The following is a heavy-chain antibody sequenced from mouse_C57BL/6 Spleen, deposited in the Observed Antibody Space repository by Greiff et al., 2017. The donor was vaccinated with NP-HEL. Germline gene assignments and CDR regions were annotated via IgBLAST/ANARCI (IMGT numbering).Heavy chain of an antibody. V-gene: IGHV1-52*01. CDR3: AIEGDYDVGGY. CDR1: GYTFTSYW. Sequence: QVQLQQPGAELVRPGSSVKLSCKASGYTFTSYWMHWVKQRPIQGLEWIGNIDPSDSETHYNQKFKDKATLTVDKSSSTAYMQLSSLTSEDSAVYYCAIEGDYDVGGYWGQGTTLTVSS. CDR2: IDPSDSET. J-gene: IGHJ2*01. D-gene: IGHD2-4*01.